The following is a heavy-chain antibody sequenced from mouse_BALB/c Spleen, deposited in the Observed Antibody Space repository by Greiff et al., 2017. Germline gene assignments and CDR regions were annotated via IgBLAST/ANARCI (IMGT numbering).Heavy chain of an antibody. CDR3: ARRDGSSYGHFDY. CDR2: IDPSDSET. CDR1: GYSFTSYW. J-gene: IGHJ2*01. D-gene: IGHD1-1*01. V-gene: IGHV1S126*01. Sequence: QVQLQQSGPQLVRPGASVKISCKASGYSFTSYWIHWVKQRPGQGLEWIGMIDPSDSETRLNQKFKDKATLTVDKSSSTAYMQLSSPTSEDSAVYYCARRDGSSYGHFDYWGQGTTLTVSS.